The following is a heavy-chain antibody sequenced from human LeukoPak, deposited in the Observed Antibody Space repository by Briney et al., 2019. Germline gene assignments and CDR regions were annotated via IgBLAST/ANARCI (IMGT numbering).Heavy chain of an antibody. CDR2: IYYSGST. Sequence: SETLSLTCTVSGGSISSSSYYWGWIRQPPGKGLEWIGSIYYSGSTYYNPSLKSRVTISVDTSKNQLSLKLSSVTAADTAVYYCAGITMIVVVMKDYWGQGTLVTVSS. D-gene: IGHD3-22*01. CDR3: AGITMIVVVMKDY. V-gene: IGHV4-39*01. CDR1: GGSISSSSYY. J-gene: IGHJ4*02.